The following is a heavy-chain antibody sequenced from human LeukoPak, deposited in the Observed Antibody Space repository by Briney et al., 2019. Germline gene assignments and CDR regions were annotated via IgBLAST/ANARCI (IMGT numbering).Heavy chain of an antibody. D-gene: IGHD2-15*01. J-gene: IGHJ6*02. V-gene: IGHV4-59*01. CDR2: HYYSGST. Sequence: SKTLSLTCTVSGDSISVYYWSWIRQTPGKGLEWIGYHYYSGSTNYNPSLKSRVTISVDTSKNQFPLKLSSVTAADTALYYCARGSPNYYYAMDVWGQGTTVTVSS. CDR3: ARGSPNYYYAMDV. CDR1: GDSISVYY.